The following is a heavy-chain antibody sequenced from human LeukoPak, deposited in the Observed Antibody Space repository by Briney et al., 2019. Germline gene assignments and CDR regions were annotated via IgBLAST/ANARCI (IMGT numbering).Heavy chain of an antibody. D-gene: IGHD2-2*01. V-gene: IGHV1-46*01. J-gene: IGHJ4*02. Sequence: ASVTVSCKASGYTFTTYYIHWVRQAPGQGLEWMGIINPSGGTTNYAQKFQGRVTMTRDTSTSTVSMELSSLKSEDTAVYYCARGGGYCSTTSCYAFYWGQGTLVTVSS. CDR2: INPSGGTT. CDR1: GYTFTTYY. CDR3: ARGGGYCSTTSCYAFY.